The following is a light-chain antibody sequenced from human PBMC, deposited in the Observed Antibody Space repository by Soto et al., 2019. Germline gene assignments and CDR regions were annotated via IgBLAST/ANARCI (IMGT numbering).Light chain of an antibody. CDR3: LKSYPSPWT. J-gene: IGKJ1*01. V-gene: IGKV1-6*02. Sequence: AIQMTQSPSSLSASVGDRVTIACRASEGIRHDLGWYQQKPGKAPKLLIYDATTLQNGVPSRFSGSGSGTVFTLTISSLQPEDFATYGCLKSYPSPWTFGQGTKVEIK. CDR1: EGIRHD. CDR2: DAT.